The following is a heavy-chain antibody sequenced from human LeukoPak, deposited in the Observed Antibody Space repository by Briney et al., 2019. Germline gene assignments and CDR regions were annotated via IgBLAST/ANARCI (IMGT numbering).Heavy chain of an antibody. CDR3: ARLTGTTENWFDP. V-gene: IGHV4-59*01. D-gene: IGHD1-20*01. CDR2: IYYSGST. J-gene: IGHJ5*02. CDR1: GGSISSYY. Sequence: SGTLSLTCTVSGGSISSYYWSWIRQPPGKGLEWIGYIYYSGSTNYNPSLKSRVTISVDTSKNQFSLKLSSVTAADTAVYYCARLTGTTENWFDPWGQGTLVTVSS.